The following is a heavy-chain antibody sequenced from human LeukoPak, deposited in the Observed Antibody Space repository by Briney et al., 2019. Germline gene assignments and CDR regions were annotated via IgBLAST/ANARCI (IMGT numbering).Heavy chain of an antibody. J-gene: IGHJ3*02. CDR1: GFTFSSYG. V-gene: IGHV3-30*02. Sequence: GGSLRLSCAASGFTFSSYGMHWVRQAPGKGLEWVAFIRYDGSNKYYADSVKGRFTISRDNSKNTLYLQMNSLRAEDTAVYYCARERFDFWSGYYTHDAFDIWGQGTMVTVSS. CDR3: ARERFDFWSGYYTHDAFDI. D-gene: IGHD3-3*01. CDR2: IRYDGSNK.